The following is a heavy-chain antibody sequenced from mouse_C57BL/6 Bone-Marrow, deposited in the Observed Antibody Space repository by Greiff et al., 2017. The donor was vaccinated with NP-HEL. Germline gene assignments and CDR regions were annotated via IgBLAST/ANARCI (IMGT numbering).Heavy chain of an antibody. CDR1: GFTFSSYG. J-gene: IGHJ2*01. V-gene: IGHV5-6*01. Sequence: EVKLVESGGDLVKPGGSLKLSCAASGFTFSSYGMSWVRQTPDKRLEWVATISSGGSYPYYPDSVKGRFTISRANAKNTLYLHMSRLKSKAPAMFYCARHAIWVFVYWGQGTTLTESS. D-gene: IGHD4-1*01. CDR2: ISSGGSYP. CDR3: ARHAIWVFVY.